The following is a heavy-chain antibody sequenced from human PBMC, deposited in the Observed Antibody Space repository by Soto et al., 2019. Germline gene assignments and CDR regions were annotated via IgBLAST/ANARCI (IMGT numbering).Heavy chain of an antibody. D-gene: IGHD3-10*01. J-gene: IGHJ4*02. Sequence: WGSRRLACSSSGFTFISYAMSWFRQAPGKGLEWVSAISGSGGSTYYADSVKGRFTISRDNSKNTLYLQMNSLRAEDTAVYYCAKGLLWFGELLSLFDYWGQGTLVTVSS. CDR2: ISGSGGST. CDR1: GFTFISYA. CDR3: AKGLLWFGELLSLFDY. V-gene: IGHV3-23*01.